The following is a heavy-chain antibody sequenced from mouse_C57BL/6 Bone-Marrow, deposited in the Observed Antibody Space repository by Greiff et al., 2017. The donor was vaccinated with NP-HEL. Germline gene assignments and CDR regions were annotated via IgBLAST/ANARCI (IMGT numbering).Heavy chain of an antibody. CDR1: GYTFTSYW. CDR2: IYRGNSDT. CDR3: TYGNYYYAMDY. Sequence: VQLQQSGTFLARPGASVKMSCKTSGYTFTSYWMHWVKQRPGEGMEWIGVIYRGNSDTSYNQKFKGKAKLTAVTSASTAYMELSSLTNEDSAVYYCTYGNYYYAMDYWGQGTSVTVSS. J-gene: IGHJ4*01. V-gene: IGHV1-5*01. D-gene: IGHD2-1*01.